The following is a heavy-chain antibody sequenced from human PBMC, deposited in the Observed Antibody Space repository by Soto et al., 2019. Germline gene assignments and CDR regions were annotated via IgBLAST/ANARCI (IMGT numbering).Heavy chain of an antibody. CDR3: ATNGKPGQNWFDP. J-gene: IGHJ5*02. V-gene: IGHV4-39*02. CDR2: GHYSGST. Sequence: SETLSLTCTVSGGSISSSGYYWAWIRQPPGKGLEWIGSGHYSGSTYYNPSLKSRVTISLDTSKNHFTLKLSSATAADTAVYFCATNGKPGQNWFDPWGQGTLVTVSS. D-gene: IGHD1-1*01. CDR1: GGSISSSGYY.